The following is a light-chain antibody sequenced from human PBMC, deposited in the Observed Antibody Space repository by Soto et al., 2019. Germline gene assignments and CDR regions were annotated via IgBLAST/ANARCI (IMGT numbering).Light chain of an antibody. CDR1: QDINNY. V-gene: IGKV1-33*01. Sequence: DIQLTQSPSSLSASVGDRVTITCQASQDINNYLNRYQQKPGKAPKLLIFDASSVETGVPSRFSGSGSGTHFTFNISSLEPEDIATYHCQQYEDLPLTFGGGTRVELK. CDR3: QQYEDLPLT. J-gene: IGKJ4*01. CDR2: DAS.